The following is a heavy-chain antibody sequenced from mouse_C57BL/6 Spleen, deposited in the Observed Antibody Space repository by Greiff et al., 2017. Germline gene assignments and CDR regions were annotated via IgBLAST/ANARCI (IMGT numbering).Heavy chain of an antibody. CDR1: GFNFSDYG. J-gene: IGHJ4*01. Sequence: EVKLMESGGGLVKPGGSLKLSCAASGFNFSDYGMHWVSQAPEKGLEWVAYISSGSSTIYYAYTVKGRFTISRDNAKNTLFLQITSLRAEDTYMYYCARCCFYALDYWGQGTSVTVSA. V-gene: IGHV5-17*01. CDR2: ISSGSSTI. CDR3: ARCCFYALDY.